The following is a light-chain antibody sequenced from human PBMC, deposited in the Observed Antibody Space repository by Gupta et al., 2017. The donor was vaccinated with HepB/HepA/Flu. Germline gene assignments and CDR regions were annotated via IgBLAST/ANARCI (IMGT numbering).Light chain of an antibody. CDR3: QQVGNSKET. J-gene: IGKJ1*01. CDR2: GTS. Sequence: VLTQSPGTLALSPGERATLSCRARQSVGNNYLAWYQQKTGQAPRLLIYGTSSRATGIPDRFSGSGSGTXFTLTIXRLEPEDVAVYYCQQVGNSKETFGXGTKVEIK. V-gene: IGKV3-20*01. CDR1: QSVGNNY.